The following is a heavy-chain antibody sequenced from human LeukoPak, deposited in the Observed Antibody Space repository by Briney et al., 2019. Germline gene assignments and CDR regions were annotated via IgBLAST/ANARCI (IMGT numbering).Heavy chain of an antibody. CDR1: GFPFSSYA. D-gene: IGHD6-19*01. CDR2: ISYDGSNK. CDR3: ALNRGSGWYFHY. Sequence: GGSLRLSCAASGFPFSSYAMHWVRQAPGKGLEWVAVISYDGSNKYADSVKGRFTISRDNSKNTLYLQMNSLRAEDTAVYYCALNRGSGWYFHYWGQGTLVTVSS. J-gene: IGHJ4*02. V-gene: IGHV3-30*04.